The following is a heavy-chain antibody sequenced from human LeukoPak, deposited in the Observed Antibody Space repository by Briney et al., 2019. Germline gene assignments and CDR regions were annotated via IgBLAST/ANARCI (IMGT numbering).Heavy chain of an antibody. Sequence: PGGSLRLSCAASGFTFSSFDMNWVRQAPGKGLEWVAFIRYDGGNKYYADSVKGRFTISRDNSKNTLYLQMNSLRAEDTAVYYCARGKSIAAAGTGVCFDYRGQGTLVTVSS. CDR1: GFTFSSFD. J-gene: IGHJ4*02. CDR2: IRYDGGNK. D-gene: IGHD6-13*01. CDR3: ARGKSIAAAGTGVCFDY. V-gene: IGHV3-30*02.